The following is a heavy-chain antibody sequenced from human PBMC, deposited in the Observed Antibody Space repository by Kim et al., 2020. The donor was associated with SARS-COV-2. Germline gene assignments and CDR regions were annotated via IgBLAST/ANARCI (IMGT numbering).Heavy chain of an antibody. J-gene: IGHJ6*02. CDR2: ISSSSSYI. D-gene: IGHD5-12*01. V-gene: IGHV3-21*01. CDR3: AREYIVATIPYYYYGMDV. Sequence: GGSLRLSCAASGFTFSSYSMNWVRQAPGKGLEWVSSISSSSSYIYYADSVKGRFTISRDNAKNSLYLQMNSLRAEDTAVYYCAREYIVATIPYYYYGMDVWGQGTTVTVSS. CDR1: GFTFSSYS.